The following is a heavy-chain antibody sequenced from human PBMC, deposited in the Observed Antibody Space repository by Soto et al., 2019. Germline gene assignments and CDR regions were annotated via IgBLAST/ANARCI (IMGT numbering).Heavy chain of an antibody. CDR1: GGSFSGYY. CDR3: ASRYCSGGSCYYYFDY. J-gene: IGHJ4*02. Sequence: SETLSLTCAVYGGSFSGYYWSWIRQPPGKGLEWIGEINHSGSTNYNPSLKSRVTISVDTSKNQFSLKLSSVTAADTAVYYCASRYCSGGSCYYYFDYWGQGTQVTVSS. V-gene: IGHV4-34*01. CDR2: INHSGST. D-gene: IGHD2-15*01.